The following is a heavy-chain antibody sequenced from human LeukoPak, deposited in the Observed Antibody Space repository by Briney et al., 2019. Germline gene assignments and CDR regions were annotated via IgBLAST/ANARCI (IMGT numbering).Heavy chain of an antibody. CDR1: GGSISSYY. V-gene: IGHV4-59*01. D-gene: IGHD5-24*01. J-gene: IGHJ6*02. CDR2: IYYSGST. CDR3: ARGDGCNDYYYYGMDV. Sequence: SETLSLTCTVSGGSISSYYWSWIRQPPGKGLEWIGYIYYSGSTNYNPSLKSRVTISVDTSKNQFSLKLSSVTAADTAVYYCARGDGCNDYYYYGMDVWGQGTTVTVSS.